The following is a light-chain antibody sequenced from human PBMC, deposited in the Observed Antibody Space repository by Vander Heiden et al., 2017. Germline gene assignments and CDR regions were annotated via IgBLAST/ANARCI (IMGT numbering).Light chain of an antibody. J-gene: IGKJ4*01. CDR3: QHRSTWPLT. Sequence: ELVLTQSPATLSLSPRERATLSCRASQSVSIYLAWYQQKPGQAPRLLIYEASNRATGIPARFSGSGSGTDFTLTINSLEPEDFAVYFCQHRSTWPLTFGGGTKVEIK. CDR1: QSVSIY. CDR2: EAS. V-gene: IGKV3-11*01.